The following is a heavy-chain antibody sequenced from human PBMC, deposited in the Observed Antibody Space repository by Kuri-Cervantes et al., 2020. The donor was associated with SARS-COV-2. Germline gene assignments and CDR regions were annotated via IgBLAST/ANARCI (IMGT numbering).Heavy chain of an antibody. V-gene: IGHV1-69*04. CDR2: IIPILGIA. CDR1: GGTFSSYA. CDR3: ARDYCGGDCYSGTDAMLDF. Sequence: SVKVSCKASGGTFSSYAISWVRQAPGQGLEWMGRIIPILGIANYAQKFQGRVTITADKSTSTAYMELSSLRSDDTAVYYCARDYCGGDCYSGTDAMLDFWGQGALVTFSS. D-gene: IGHD2-21*02. J-gene: IGHJ4*02.